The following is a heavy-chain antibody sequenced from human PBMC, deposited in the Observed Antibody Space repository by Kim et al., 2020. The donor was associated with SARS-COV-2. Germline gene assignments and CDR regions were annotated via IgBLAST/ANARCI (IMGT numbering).Heavy chain of an antibody. D-gene: IGHD3-9*01. Sequence: SETLSLTCAVYGGSFSGYYWSWIRQPPGKGLEWIGEINHSGSTNYNPSLKSRVTISVDTSKNQFSLKLSSVTAADTAVYYCARPYYDILTCYNWFDPWGQGTLVTVSS. CDR3: ARPYYDILTCYNWFDP. CDR2: INHSGST. V-gene: IGHV4-34*01. CDR1: GGSFSGYY. J-gene: IGHJ5*02.